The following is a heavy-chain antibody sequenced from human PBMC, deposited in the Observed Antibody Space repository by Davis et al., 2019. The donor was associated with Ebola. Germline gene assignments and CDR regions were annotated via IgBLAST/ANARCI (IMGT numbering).Heavy chain of an antibody. Sequence: GGSLRLSCAASGFTFSVYYMSWIHQAPGKGPEWVSSISSSASYKNYADSVKGRFTISRDDAKKSLYLQMDSLRAEDTAVYYCAQQLGDYGGNALRYWGQGTLVTVSS. D-gene: IGHD4-23*01. CDR1: GFTFSVYY. J-gene: IGHJ4*02. CDR2: ISSSASYK. V-gene: IGHV3-11*06. CDR3: AQQLGDYGGNALRY.